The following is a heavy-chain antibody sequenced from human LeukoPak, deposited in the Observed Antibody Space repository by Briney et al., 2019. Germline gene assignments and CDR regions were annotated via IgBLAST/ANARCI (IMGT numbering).Heavy chain of an antibody. CDR3: ASRSWDTAVITEI. CDR1: GGSFSTYY. D-gene: IGHD5-18*01. V-gene: IGHV4-34*01. J-gene: IGHJ3*02. Sequence: SETLSLTCAVYGGSFSTYYWTWIRQSPGKGLDWIGEINHRGNTNYNPSLKSRLDISVDTPKNQFSLKLSSVTAADTAMYYCASRSWDTAVITEIWGQGTMVTVSS. CDR2: INHRGNT.